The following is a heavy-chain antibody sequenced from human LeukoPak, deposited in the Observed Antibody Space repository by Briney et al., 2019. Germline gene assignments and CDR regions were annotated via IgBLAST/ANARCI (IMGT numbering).Heavy chain of an antibody. Sequence: GGSLRLSCAASGFTFNKFAMHWVRQAPGKGLEWVAVISHDGSDEYYADSVKGRFTISRDNSKITLYLQINSLRAEDTAVYYCARLETRGSAQAGGDYWGQGTLVTVSS. J-gene: IGHJ4*02. CDR2: ISHDGSDE. V-gene: IGHV3-30-3*01. D-gene: IGHD2-15*01. CDR1: GFTFNKFA. CDR3: ARLETRGSAQAGGDY.